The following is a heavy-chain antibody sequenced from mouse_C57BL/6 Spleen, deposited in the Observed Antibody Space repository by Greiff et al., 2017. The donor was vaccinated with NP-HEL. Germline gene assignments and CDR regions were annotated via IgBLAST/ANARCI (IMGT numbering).Heavy chain of an antibody. CDR3: ARDVYGAY. Sequence: EVKLVESGGGLVKPGGSLKLSCAASGFTFSSYAMSWVRQTPEKRLEWVATISDGGSYTYYPDNVKGRFTISRDNAKNNLYLQMSHLKSEDTAMYYCARDVYGAYWGQGTLVTVSA. D-gene: IGHD1-1*01. V-gene: IGHV5-4*01. J-gene: IGHJ3*01. CDR1: GFTFSSYA. CDR2: ISDGGSYT.